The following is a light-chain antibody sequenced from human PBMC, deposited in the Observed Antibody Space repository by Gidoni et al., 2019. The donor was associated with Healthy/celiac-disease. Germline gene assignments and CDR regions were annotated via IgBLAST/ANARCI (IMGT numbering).Light chain of an antibody. CDR1: QSISSW. J-gene: IGKJ2*01. Sequence: DIQTTQSPSTLSASVGDRVPITCRASQSISSWMAWYQQKPGKAPKLLIYKASSFESGVPSRFSGSGSGTEFTLTISNLQPDDFATCYCQQYNSYPYTFGQXTKLEIK. CDR2: KAS. CDR3: QQYNSYPYT. V-gene: IGKV1-5*03.